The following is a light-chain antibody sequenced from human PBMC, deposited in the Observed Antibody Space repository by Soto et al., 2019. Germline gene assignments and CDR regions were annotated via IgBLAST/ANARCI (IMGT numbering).Light chain of an antibody. J-gene: IGLJ1*01. Sequence: QAVRTEPRSASGSPGQAVAISCTGTSSDVGGYNYVSWYQQHPGKAPKLMIYEVNKRPSGVPDRFSGSKSGNTASLTVSGLQAEDEADYYCSSYAGSSNVFGTGTKVTVL. V-gene: IGLV2-8*01. CDR1: SSDVGGYNY. CDR2: EVN. CDR3: SSYAGSSNV.